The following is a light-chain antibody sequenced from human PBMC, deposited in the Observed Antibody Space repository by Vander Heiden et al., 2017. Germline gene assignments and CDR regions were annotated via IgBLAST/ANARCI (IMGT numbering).Light chain of an antibody. J-gene: IGLJ2*01. Sequence: SYELTQPPSVSVSPGQTASITCSGDKLGDKYACWYQQKPGQSPVLVIYQDSKRPSGITERFSGSNSGNTATLTISGTQAMDEADYYCQAWDSSTLFGGGTKLTVL. V-gene: IGLV3-1*01. CDR3: QAWDSSTL. CDR2: QDS. CDR1: KLGDKY.